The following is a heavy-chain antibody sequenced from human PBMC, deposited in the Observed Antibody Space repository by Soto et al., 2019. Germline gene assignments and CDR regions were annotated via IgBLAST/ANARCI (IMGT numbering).Heavy chain of an antibody. V-gene: IGHV3-53*04. CDR3: ARDHGSSWYEH. D-gene: IGHD6-13*01. Sequence: PGGSLRLSCAASGFTVSNNYMSWVRQAPGKGLEWVSVIYSGGSTYYADSVKGRFTISRHNSTNTLYLQMNSLRAEDTAVYYCARDHGSSWYEHWGQGTLVTVSS. J-gene: IGHJ1*01. CDR1: GFTVSNNY. CDR2: IYSGGST.